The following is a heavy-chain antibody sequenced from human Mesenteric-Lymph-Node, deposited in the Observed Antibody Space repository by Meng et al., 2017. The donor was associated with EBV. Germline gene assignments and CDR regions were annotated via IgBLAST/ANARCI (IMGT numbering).Heavy chain of an antibody. V-gene: IGHV4-4*02. CDR2: IFHSGGT. CDR3: ARITFGGAIGD. CDR1: SGSISNSNW. Sequence: QVQMQESGPGLVQPSGTLSLTCAVSSGSISNSNWWSWVRQPPGKGLQWIGEIFHSGGTNYNPSLKSRVTISVDKSKNQFSLKVNSLTAADTAVYYCARITFGGAIGDWGQGTLVTVSS. D-gene: IGHD3-16*02. J-gene: IGHJ4*02.